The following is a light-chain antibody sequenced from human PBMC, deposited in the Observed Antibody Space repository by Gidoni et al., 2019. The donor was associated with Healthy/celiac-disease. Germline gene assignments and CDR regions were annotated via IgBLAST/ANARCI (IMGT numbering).Light chain of an antibody. V-gene: IGKV3-20*01. CDR2: GAS. Sequence: DTVLPQSPGTLSLSPGEGATLSCRASQSVSSSYLAWYQQKPGQAPRLLIYGASSRATGIPDRFSGSGSGTDFTLTISRLEPEDFAVYYCQQYGSSPPYTFGQGTKLEIK. CDR3: QQYGSSPPYT. CDR1: QSVSSSY. J-gene: IGKJ2*01.